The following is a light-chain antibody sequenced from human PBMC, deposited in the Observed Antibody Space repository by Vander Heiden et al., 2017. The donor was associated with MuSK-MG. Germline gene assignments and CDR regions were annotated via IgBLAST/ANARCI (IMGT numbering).Light chain of an antibody. Sequence: QSVLTQPPSVSAAPGQKVTISCSGSSSNIGTISVSWYQHLPETTPKLVIYENDKRPSGIPDRFHGSRSGTSATLDITGLQTGDEADYYCGSWDTRLSAFVFGTGTKVSGL. CDR2: END. CDR1: SSNIGTIS. V-gene: IGLV1-51*02. J-gene: IGLJ1*01. CDR3: GSWDTRLSAFV.